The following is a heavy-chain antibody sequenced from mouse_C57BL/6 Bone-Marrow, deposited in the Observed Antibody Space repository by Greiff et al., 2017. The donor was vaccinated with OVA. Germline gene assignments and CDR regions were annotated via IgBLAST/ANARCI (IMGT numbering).Heavy chain of an antibody. CDR3: ARRAYGYDAWFAY. CDR2: IYPGDGDT. Sequence: QVHVKQSGPELVKPGASVKISCKASGYAFSSSWMNWVKQRPGKGLEWIGRIYPGDGDTNYNGKFKGKATLTADKSSSTAYMQLSSLTSEDSAVYFCARRAYGYDAWFAYWGQGTLVTVSA. CDR1: GYAFSSSW. V-gene: IGHV1-82*01. J-gene: IGHJ3*01. D-gene: IGHD2-2*01.